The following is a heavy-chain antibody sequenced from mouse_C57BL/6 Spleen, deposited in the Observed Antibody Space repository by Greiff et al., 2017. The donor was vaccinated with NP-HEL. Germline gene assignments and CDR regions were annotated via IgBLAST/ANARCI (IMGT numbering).Heavy chain of an antibody. CDR3: ARVLTGTHYYAMDY. CDR2: ISDGGSYT. Sequence: EVKLQESGGGLVKPGGSLKLSCAASGFTFSSYAMSWVRQTPEKRLEWVATISDGGSYTYYPDNLKGRFTFSRDNAKNNLYLQMSHLKSEDTAMYYCARVLTGTHYYAMDYWGKGTSVTVSS. CDR1: GFTFSSYA. D-gene: IGHD4-1*01. J-gene: IGHJ4*01. V-gene: IGHV5-4*03.